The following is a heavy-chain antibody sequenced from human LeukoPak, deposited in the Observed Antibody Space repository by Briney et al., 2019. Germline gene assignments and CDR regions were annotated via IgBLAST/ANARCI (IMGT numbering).Heavy chain of an antibody. CDR2: INPSGGST. CDR1: GYTFTSYY. D-gene: IGHD6-13*01. Sequence: ASVKVSCKASGYTFTSYYMHWVRQAPGQGLEWMGIINPSGGSTSYAQKFQGRVTMTRDMSTSTVYMELSSLRSEDTAVYYCARETGYSSSWYPRRDWFDPWGQGTLVTVSS. J-gene: IGHJ5*02. V-gene: IGHV1-46*01. CDR3: ARETGYSSSWYPRRDWFDP.